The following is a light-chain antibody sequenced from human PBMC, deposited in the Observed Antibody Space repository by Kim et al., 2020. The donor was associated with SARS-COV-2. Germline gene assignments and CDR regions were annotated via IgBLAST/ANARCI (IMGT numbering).Light chain of an antibody. CDR1: KLGNKY. CDR3: QAWDSSTAV. CDR2: QDN. V-gene: IGLV3-1*01. J-gene: IGLJ1*01. Sequence: PEQTASITCSGDKLGNKYACWYQQKPGQSPVLVIYQDNKRPSGIPERFSGSNSGNTATLTISGTQAMDEADYYCQAWDSSTAVFGTGTKVTVL.